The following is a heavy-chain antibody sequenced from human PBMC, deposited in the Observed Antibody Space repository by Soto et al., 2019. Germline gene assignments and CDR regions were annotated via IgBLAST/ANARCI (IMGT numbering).Heavy chain of an antibody. V-gene: IGHV3-23*01. D-gene: IGHD6-19*01. CDR2: ISPTGGST. J-gene: IGHJ4*02. Sequence: EVQLLESGGGLVHPGGSLRLSCATSGFSFSSYAMTWLRQAPGKGLEWVSTISPTGGSTYYADSVTGRFTISRDDSKNTLYLHMNSLRAEDTATYYCAKDLLQWLGGSGPFDSWGQGPLVTVSS. CDR3: AKDLLQWLGGSGPFDS. CDR1: GFSFSSYA.